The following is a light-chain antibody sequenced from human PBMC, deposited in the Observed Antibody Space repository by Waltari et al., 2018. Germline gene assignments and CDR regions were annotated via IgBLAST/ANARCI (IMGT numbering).Light chain of an antibody. CDR3: SSYTSSSTLV. V-gene: IGLV2-14*01. J-gene: IGLJ3*02. CDR1: SSAVGGYNS. Sequence: QSALTQPASVSGSPGQSITIPCTGTSSAVGGYNSVSWYQQHPGKAPKPMIYEVSNRPSGVSNRFSGSKSGNTASLTISGLQAEDESDYYCSSYTSSSTLVFGGGTKLTVL. CDR2: EVS.